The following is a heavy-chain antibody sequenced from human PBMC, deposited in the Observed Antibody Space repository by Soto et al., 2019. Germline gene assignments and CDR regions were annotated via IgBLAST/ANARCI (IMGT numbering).Heavy chain of an antibody. J-gene: IGHJ4*02. CDR2: IYPGDSDT. V-gene: IGHV5-51*01. D-gene: IGHD2-15*01. CDR3: ARRGYCSGGSCYSSIDY. CDR1: GYSFTSYW. Sequence: PGESLKISCKGSGYSFTSYWIGWVRQMPGKGLEWMGIIYPGDSDTRYSPSFQGQVTISADKSISTAYLQWSSLKASDTAMYYCARRGYCSGGSCYSSIDYWGQGTLVTVSS.